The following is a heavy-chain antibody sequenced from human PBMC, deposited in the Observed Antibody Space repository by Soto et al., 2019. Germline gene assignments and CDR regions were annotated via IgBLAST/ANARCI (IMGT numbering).Heavy chain of an antibody. V-gene: IGHV4-30-4*01. CDR1: GGSISSGDYY. Sequence: SETLSLTCTVSGGSISSGDYYWSWIRQPPGKGLEWIGYIYYSGSTYYNPSLKSRVTISVDTSKNQFSLKLSSVTAADTAVYYCARAPLNFYGSGSYYIPNNWFDPWGQGTLVTVSS. J-gene: IGHJ5*02. CDR3: ARAPLNFYGSGSYYIPNNWFDP. CDR2: IYYSGST. D-gene: IGHD3-10*01.